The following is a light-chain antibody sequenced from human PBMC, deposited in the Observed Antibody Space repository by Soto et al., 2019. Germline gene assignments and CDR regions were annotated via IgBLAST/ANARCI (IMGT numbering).Light chain of an antibody. CDR1: QSVSSN. V-gene: IGKV3-15*01. J-gene: IGKJ1*01. Sequence: EIVMTQSPATLSVSPGERATLSCRASQSVSSNLARYQQKPGQAPRLLIYGASTRATGIPARFSGSVSGTEFTLTISSLQSEDFAVYYWQQYNNWPQTFGQGTKLDIK. CDR2: GAS. CDR3: QQYNNWPQT.